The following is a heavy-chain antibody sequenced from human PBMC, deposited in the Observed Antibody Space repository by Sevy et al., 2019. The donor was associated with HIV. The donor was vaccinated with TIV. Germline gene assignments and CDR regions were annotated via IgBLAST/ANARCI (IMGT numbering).Heavy chain of an antibody. CDR3: ASRGQTSGWFDS. J-gene: IGHJ5*01. Sequence: GGSLRLSCAASGFTFSSYAMSWVRQAPGKGLEWVSIISGSGGYTYYTDFVKGRFTISRDNSRNTLFLQVNSLRAEDTAVYYCASRGQTSGWFDSWGQGTLVTVSS. V-gene: IGHV3-23*01. CDR1: GFTFSSYA. D-gene: IGHD3-10*01. CDR2: ISGSGGYT.